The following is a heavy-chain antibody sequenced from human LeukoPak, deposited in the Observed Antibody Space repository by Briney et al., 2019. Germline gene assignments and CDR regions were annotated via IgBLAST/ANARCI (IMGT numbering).Heavy chain of an antibody. D-gene: IGHD3-22*01. CDR3: ARLPNYYDSSGYYPNWFDP. J-gene: IGHJ5*02. Sequence: GDSLKISCKGSGYRFSSYWIGWVRQMPGKGLEWMGIIYPGDSDTRYSPPFQGQVTISADKSISTAYLQWSSLKASDTAMYYCARLPNYYDSSGYYPNWFDPWGQGTLVTVSS. CDR2: IYPGDSDT. V-gene: IGHV5-51*01. CDR1: GYRFSSYW.